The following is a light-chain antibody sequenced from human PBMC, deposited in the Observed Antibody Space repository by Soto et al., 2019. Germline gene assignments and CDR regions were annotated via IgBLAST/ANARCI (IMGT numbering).Light chain of an antibody. J-gene: IGKJ3*01. CDR2: AAS. V-gene: IGKV1-27*01. CDR3: QNYSTAPFT. Sequence: DFQLTQSPTTLSASIGDTVTISCRASQGIASYLAWYQHKPGKSPRLLIYAASILQTGNPSRFSGRRYDSDFTDFSLTLSSLQPEDFAVYYCQNYSTAPFTFGPVTKVDL. CDR1: QGIASY.